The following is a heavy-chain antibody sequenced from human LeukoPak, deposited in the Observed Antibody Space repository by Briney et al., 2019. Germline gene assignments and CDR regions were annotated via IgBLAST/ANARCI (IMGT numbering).Heavy chain of an antibody. D-gene: IGHD3-3*01. CDR3: ARFDFWSGYSSVDY. CDR2: IYYSGST. V-gene: IGHV4-38-2*02. Sequence: PSETLSLTCTVSGYSISSGYYWGWIRQPPGKGLEWIGSIYYSGSTYYNPSLKSRVTISVDTSKNQFSLKLSSVTAADTAVYYCARFDFWSGYSSVDYWGQGTLVTVSS. CDR1: GYSISSGYY. J-gene: IGHJ4*02.